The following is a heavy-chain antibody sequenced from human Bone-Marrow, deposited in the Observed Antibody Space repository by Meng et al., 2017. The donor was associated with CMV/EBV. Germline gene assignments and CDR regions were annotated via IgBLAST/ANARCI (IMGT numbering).Heavy chain of an antibody. J-gene: IGHJ6*02. D-gene: IGHD4-11*01. CDR2: ISSSSTI. Sequence: GGSLRLSCAASGFTFSSYSMNWVRQAPGKGLEWVSYISSSSTIYYADSVKGRFTISRDNAKNSLYLQMNSLRAEDTAVYFCGVTTVGYYYYGMDVWGQGTTVTVSS. V-gene: IGHV3-48*04. CDR3: GVTTVGYYYYGMDV. CDR1: GFTFSSYS.